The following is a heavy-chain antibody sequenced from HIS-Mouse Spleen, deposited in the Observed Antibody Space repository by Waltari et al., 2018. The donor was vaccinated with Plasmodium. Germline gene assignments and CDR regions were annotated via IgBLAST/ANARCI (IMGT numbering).Heavy chain of an antibody. J-gene: IGHJ2*01. Sequence: EVQLVESGGGLVQPGGSRRLPCAPSGFPCRSYWMSWVRQAPGKGLEWVANIKQDGSEKYYVDSVKGRFTISRDNAKNSLYLQMNSLRAEDTAVYYCASSWYWYFDLWGRGTLVTVSS. CDR2: IKQDGSEK. CDR1: GFPCRSYW. CDR3: ASSWYWYFDL. V-gene: IGHV3-7*01. D-gene: IGHD6-13*01.